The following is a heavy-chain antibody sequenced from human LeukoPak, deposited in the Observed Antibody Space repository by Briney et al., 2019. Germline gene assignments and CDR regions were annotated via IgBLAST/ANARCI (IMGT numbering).Heavy chain of an antibody. J-gene: IGHJ5*02. CDR3: ARDTMVRGVNWFDP. CDR2: IYYSGST. Sequence: SETLSLTCTVSGGSVSSGSYYWSWILQPPRKGLEWIGYIYYSGSTNYNPSLKSRVTISVDTSKNQFSLKLSSVTAADTAVYYCARDTMVRGVNWFDPWGQGTLVTVSS. D-gene: IGHD3-10*01. V-gene: IGHV4-61*01. CDR1: GGSVSSGSYY.